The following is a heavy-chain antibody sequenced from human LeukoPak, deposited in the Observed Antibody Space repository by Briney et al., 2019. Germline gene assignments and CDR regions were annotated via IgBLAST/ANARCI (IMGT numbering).Heavy chain of an antibody. CDR3: ARIGCTGGNCRPYYYYGMAV. CDR2: IWYDGSNK. CDR1: GFTFNTYG. J-gene: IGHJ6*01. Sequence: PGRSLRLSCTASGFTFNTYGKHWVRHSPGKGLEWVAIIWYDGSNKYYADSFKGRFTISRDTSKNTMYLQMNSLRGEDTAVYYCARIGCTGGNCRPYYYYGMAVWGEGKTVTASS. D-gene: IGHD2-15*01. V-gene: IGHV3-33*01.